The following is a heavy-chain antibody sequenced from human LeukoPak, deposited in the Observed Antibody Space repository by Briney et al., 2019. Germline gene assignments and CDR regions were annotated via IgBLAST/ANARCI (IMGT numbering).Heavy chain of an antibody. D-gene: IGHD3-16*01. CDR1: GGSFTDFF. CDR3: AGVPPFRPPYNSYYYALDV. V-gene: IGHV4-34*12. Sequence: SETLSLTCAVSGGSFTDFFWTWVRQPPGKGLEWIGEVFHGDNTNYNPSLKSRVTISVDTSKNHFSLQLDSVTAADTAVYFCAGVPPFRPPYNSYYYALDVWGPGTPVTVSS. CDR2: VFHGDNT. J-gene: IGHJ6*02.